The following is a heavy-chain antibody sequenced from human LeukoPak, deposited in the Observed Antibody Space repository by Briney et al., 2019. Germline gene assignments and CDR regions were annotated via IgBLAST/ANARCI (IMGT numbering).Heavy chain of an antibody. CDR3: VRAVGAMAGPGDWFDP. V-gene: IGHV4-39*01. D-gene: IGHD3-16*01. CDR1: GGSITTSSFY. J-gene: IGHJ5*02. Sequence: SETLSLTCNVSGGSITTSSFYWGWIRQTPGKGLEWTGTFYYTGGTYYNRSLKSRATIAVDTSKDQFFLALSSVTAADTAVYYCVRAVGAMAGPGDWFDPWGPGTLVTVSS. CDR2: FYYTGGT.